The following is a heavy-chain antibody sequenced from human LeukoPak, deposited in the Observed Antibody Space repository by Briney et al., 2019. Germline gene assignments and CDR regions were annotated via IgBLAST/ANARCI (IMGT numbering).Heavy chain of an antibody. CDR2: IYYSGST. V-gene: IGHV4-39*07. CDR3: ARDRVFGITGTMLWFDP. D-gene: IGHD1-7*01. CDR1: GDSISSSSYY. Sequence: KPSETLSLTCTVSGDSISSSSYYWGWIRQPPGKGLEWIGSIYYSGSTYYNPSLKSRVTISVDTSKNQFSLKLSSVTAADTAVYYCARDRVFGITGTMLWFDPWGQGTLVTVSS. J-gene: IGHJ5*02.